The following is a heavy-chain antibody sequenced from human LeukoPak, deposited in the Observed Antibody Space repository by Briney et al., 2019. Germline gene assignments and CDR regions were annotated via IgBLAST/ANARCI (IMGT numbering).Heavy chain of an antibody. CDR1: GFTFSSYE. Sequence: PGGSLRLSCAASGFTFSSYEMNWVRQAPGKGLEWVSYISSSGSTIYYADSVKGRFTISRDNAKNSLYLQMNSLRAEDTAVYYCATLGGLVIMMGNYYYGMDVWGKGTTVTVSP. CDR3: ATLGGLVIMMGNYYYGMDV. CDR2: ISSSGSTI. J-gene: IGHJ6*04. D-gene: IGHD3/OR15-3a*01. V-gene: IGHV3-48*03.